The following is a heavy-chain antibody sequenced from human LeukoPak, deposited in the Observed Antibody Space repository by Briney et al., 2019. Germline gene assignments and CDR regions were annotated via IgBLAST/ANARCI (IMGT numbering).Heavy chain of an antibody. Sequence: PSETLSLTCTVSGGSISSGDYYWSWIRQPPGKGLECIGYIYYSGSTYYNPSLKSRVTISVDTSKNQFSLKLSSVTAADTAVYYCARATGYSYGSAIDYWGQGTLVTVSS. CDR2: IYYSGST. D-gene: IGHD5-18*01. CDR1: GGSISSGDYY. V-gene: IGHV4-30-4*01. J-gene: IGHJ4*02. CDR3: ARATGYSYGSAIDY.